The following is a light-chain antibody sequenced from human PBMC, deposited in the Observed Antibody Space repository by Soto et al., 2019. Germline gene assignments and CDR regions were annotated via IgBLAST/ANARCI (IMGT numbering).Light chain of an antibody. CDR2: DVS. CDR3: CSYTTSNTSQIV. Sequence: QSVLTQPASVSGSPGQSITISCTGTSSDVGGYNYVSWYQQHPGKAPKFMIYDVSNRPSGVSNRFSGSKSGNTASLTISGLQAEDEADYYCCSYTTSNTSQIVFGTGTK. V-gene: IGLV2-14*01. J-gene: IGLJ1*01. CDR1: SSDVGGYNY.